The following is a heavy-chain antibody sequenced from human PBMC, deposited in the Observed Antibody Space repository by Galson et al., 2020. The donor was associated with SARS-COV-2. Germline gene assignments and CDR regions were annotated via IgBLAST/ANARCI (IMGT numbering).Heavy chain of an antibody. V-gene: IGHV1-24*01. CDR1: GYTLTELS. Sequence: ASVKVSCKVSGYTLTELSMHWVRQAPGKGLEWMGGFDPEDGETIYAQKFKGRVTMTEDTSTDTAYMELSSLRSEDTAVYYFATACAYGGTNGFDPWGQGTLVAVSS. J-gene: IGHJ5*02. CDR2: FDPEDGET. D-gene: IGHD4-17*01. CDR3: ATACAYGGTNGFDP.